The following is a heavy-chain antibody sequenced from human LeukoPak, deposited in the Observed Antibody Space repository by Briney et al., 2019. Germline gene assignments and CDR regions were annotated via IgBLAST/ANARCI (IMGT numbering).Heavy chain of an antibody. CDR2: IYYSRST. J-gene: IGHJ4*02. CDR1: GGSISSSSYY. CDR3: ARHSGGIVVVPAGYFDY. D-gene: IGHD2-2*01. V-gene: IGHV4-39*01. Sequence: SETLSLTCTVSGGSISSSSYYWGWVRQPPGKGLEWIGSIYYSRSTYYNPSLKSRVTISVDTSKNQFSLKLSSVTAADTAVYYCARHSGGIVVVPAGYFDYWGQGTLVTVSS.